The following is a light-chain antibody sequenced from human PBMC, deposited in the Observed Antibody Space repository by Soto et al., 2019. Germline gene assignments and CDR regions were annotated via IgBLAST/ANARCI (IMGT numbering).Light chain of an antibody. CDR1: QGITNY. CDR3: QRYNSAPFT. J-gene: IGKJ3*01. V-gene: IGKV1-27*01. CDR2: AAY. Sequence: DIQMTQSPSSLSASVGDRVTITCRASQGITNYLARYQQKPGKVPKLLISAAYTLQSGVPPRFSGSGSGTDFTLTISSLQPEDVATYYCQRYNSAPFTFGPGTRVDI.